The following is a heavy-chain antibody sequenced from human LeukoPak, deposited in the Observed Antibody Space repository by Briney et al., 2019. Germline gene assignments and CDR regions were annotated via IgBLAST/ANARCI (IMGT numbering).Heavy chain of an antibody. CDR1: GYTFTSYY. D-gene: IGHD3-22*01. CDR3: ARSGQSVNYYDSSGYHIDAFDI. CDR2: INPSGGST. J-gene: IGHJ3*02. V-gene: IGHV1-46*03. Sequence: ASVKVSCKASGYTFTSYYMHWVRQAPGQGLEWMGIINPSGGSTSYAQKFQGRVTMTRDTSTSTVYMELSSLRSEDTAVYYCARSGQSVNYYDSSGYHIDAFDIWGQGTMVTVSS.